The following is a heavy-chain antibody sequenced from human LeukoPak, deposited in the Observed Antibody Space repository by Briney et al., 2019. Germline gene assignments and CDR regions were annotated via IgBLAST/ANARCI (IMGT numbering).Heavy chain of an antibody. CDR2: INPNSGGT. CDR3: ARVRGIAAAGLYNWFDP. D-gene: IGHD6-13*01. CDR1: GYTFTGYY. Sequence: ASVKVSCKASGYTFTGYYMHWVRQAPGQGLEWMGWINPNSGGTNYAQKFQGRVTMTRDTSISTAYMELSRLRSDDPAVYYCARVRGIAAAGLYNWFDPWGQGTLVTVSS. V-gene: IGHV1-2*02. J-gene: IGHJ5*02.